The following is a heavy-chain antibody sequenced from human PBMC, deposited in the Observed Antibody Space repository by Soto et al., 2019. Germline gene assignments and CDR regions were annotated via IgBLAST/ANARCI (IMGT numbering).Heavy chain of an antibody. Sequence: PSETLSLTCTVSGGSISSGDYYWSWIRQPPGKGLEWIGYIYYSGSTYYNPSLKSRVTISVDTSKNQFSLKLSSVTAADTAVYYCARDFSSSGYYYASGCMDIWGQGTTVTVSS. CDR3: ARDFSSSGYYYASGCMDI. D-gene: IGHD3-22*01. CDR1: GGSISSGDYY. J-gene: IGHJ6*02. CDR2: IYYSGST. V-gene: IGHV4-30-4*01.